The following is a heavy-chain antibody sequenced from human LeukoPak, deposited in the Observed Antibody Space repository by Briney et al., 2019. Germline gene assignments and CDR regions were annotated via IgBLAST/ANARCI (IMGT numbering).Heavy chain of an antibody. Sequence: SETLSLTCAVYGGPFSNYYWSWIRQPPGKGLEWIGEISHSGSTKCNPSLKSRVTISADTSKNQFSLKLSSVTAADTAVYYCAMVYSSSWPNWGQGTLVTVSS. V-gene: IGHV4-34*01. CDR1: GGPFSNYY. D-gene: IGHD6-13*01. CDR3: AMVYSSSWPN. CDR2: ISHSGST. J-gene: IGHJ4*02.